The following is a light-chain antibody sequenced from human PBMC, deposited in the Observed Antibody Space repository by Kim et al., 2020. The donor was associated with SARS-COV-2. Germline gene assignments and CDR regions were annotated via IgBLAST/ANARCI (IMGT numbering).Light chain of an antibody. J-gene: IGLJ2*01. CDR1: SLRSYY. CDR2: GKN. Sequence: ALGATVGITCQGDSLRSYYDSWYQQKPGQAPVLVIYGKNNRPSAIPDRFSGSSSGNTASLTITGAQAEDEADYYCNSRDSSGNHVVFGGGTQLTVL. V-gene: IGLV3-19*01. CDR3: NSRDSSGNHVV.